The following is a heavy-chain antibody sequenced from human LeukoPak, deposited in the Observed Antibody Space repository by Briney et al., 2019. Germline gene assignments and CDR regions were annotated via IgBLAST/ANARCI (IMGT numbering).Heavy chain of an antibody. D-gene: IGHD6-25*01. Sequence: GGSLRLFCAASGFTFSSYTMNWVRQPPGKGLEWVSNIGTSSTTIYYADSVKGRFTISRDNAKNSLYLQMNSLRADDTAVYYCARFAAGGSYYYYMDVWGKGTTVTVS. CDR2: IGTSSTTI. J-gene: IGHJ6*03. CDR1: GFTFSSYT. CDR3: ARFAAGGSYYYYMDV. V-gene: IGHV3-48*01.